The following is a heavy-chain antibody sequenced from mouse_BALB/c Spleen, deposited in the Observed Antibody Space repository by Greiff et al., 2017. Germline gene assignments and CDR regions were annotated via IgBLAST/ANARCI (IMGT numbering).Heavy chain of an antibody. CDR2: IDPANGNT. CDR3: ALRARDFDV. CDR1: GFNIKDTY. J-gene: IGHJ1*01. Sequence: VQLQHSGAELVKPGASVKLSCTASGFNIKDTYMHWVKQRPEQGLEWIGRIDPANGNTKYDPKFQGKATITADTSSNTAYLQLSSLTSEDTAVYYCALRARDFDVWGAGTTVTVSS. V-gene: IGHV14-3*02. D-gene: IGHD3-3*01.